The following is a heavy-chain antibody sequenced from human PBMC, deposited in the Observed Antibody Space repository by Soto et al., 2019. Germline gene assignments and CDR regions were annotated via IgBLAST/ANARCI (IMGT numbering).Heavy chain of an antibody. CDR1: GGTFSSYA. CDR2: IIPIFGTA. D-gene: IGHD2-2*01. V-gene: IGHV1-69*12. Sequence: QVQLVQSGAEVKKPGSSVKVSCKASGGTFSSYAISWVRQAPGQGLEWMGGIIPIFGTANYAQKFQGRVTITAAESTSTAYLELSSRRSEDTAVYYCARHVPAAGYYSGMDVWGQGTTVTVSS. CDR3: ARHVPAAGYYSGMDV. J-gene: IGHJ6*02.